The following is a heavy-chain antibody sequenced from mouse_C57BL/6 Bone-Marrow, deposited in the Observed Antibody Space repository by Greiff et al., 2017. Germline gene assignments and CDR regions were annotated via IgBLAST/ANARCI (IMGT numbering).Heavy chain of an antibody. J-gene: IGHJ2*01. D-gene: IGHD1-1*01. CDR1: GYTFTSYG. CDR2: IYPRSGST. Sequence: QVQLQQSGAELAKPGASVSLSCTASGYTFTSYGLSWVKQRTGRDLEWIGGIYPRSGSTYYNEKFKSKATLTADKSASTAYMELHRLTSEDSAVYFCARSTVVGMYDYGGQGTTLTVSA. V-gene: IGHV1-81*01. CDR3: ARSTVVGMYDY.